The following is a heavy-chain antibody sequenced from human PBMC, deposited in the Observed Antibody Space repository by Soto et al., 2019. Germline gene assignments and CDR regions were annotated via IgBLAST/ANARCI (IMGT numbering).Heavy chain of an antibody. CDR3: ARDLGWAFDS. J-gene: IGHJ4*02. CDR1: GFTFSTFS. D-gene: IGHD6-19*01. V-gene: IGHV3-48*02. Sequence: EVQLVESGGGSVQPGGSLRLSCAASGFTFSTFSXNWVRQAPGRGLEWISYISGGGRPISYADSVKGRFTISRDNAKNSLYLQMDSLTDEDTAVYYCARDLGWAFDSWGQGTLVTVSS. CDR2: ISGGGRPI.